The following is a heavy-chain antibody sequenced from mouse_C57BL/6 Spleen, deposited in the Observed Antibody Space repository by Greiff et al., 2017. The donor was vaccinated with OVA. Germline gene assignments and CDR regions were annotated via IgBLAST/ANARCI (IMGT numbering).Heavy chain of an antibody. CDR1: GYAFSSSW. J-gene: IGHJ1*03. D-gene: IGHD4-1*01. V-gene: IGHV1-82*01. CDR3: AGTGTWYFDV. Sequence: QVTLKVSGPELVKPGASVKISCKASGYAFSSSWMNWVKQRPGKGLEWIGRIYPGDGDTNYNGKFKGKATLTADKSSSTAYMQLSSLTSEDSAVYFCAGTGTWYFDVWGTGTTVTVSS. CDR2: IYPGDGDT.